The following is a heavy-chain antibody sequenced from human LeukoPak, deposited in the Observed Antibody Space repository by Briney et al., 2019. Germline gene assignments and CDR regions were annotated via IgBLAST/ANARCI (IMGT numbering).Heavy chain of an antibody. Sequence: GASVKVSCKAPGGTFSSYAISWVRQAPGQGLEWMGGIIPIFGTANYAQKFQGRVTITADESTSTAYMELSSLRSEDTAVYYCARAVGHYYGLRHPLDYWGQGTLVTVSS. CDR2: IIPIFGTA. CDR3: ARAVGHYYGLRHPLDY. V-gene: IGHV1-69*13. D-gene: IGHD3-10*01. J-gene: IGHJ4*02. CDR1: GGTFSSYA.